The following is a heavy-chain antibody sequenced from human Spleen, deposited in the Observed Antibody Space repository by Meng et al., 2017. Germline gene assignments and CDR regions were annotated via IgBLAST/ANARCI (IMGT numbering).Heavy chain of an antibody. D-gene: IGHD3-22*01. V-gene: IGHV4-34*02. CDR3: ARRTYYDRSAAARG. CDR2: ISHSGNT. CDR1: GGSFSGYY. Sequence: QGHLRPWGAGLLKPSASLSLTSAVYGGSFSGYYWRSIRQTPGKELEWIGEISHSGNTNYNPSLKSRVTISVDTSKDQFSLKLTSMTAADTAVYYCARRTYYDRSAAARGWGQGTLVTVSS. J-gene: IGHJ4*02.